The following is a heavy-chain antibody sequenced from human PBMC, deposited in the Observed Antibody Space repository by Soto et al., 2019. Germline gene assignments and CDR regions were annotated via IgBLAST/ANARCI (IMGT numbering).Heavy chain of an antibody. V-gene: IGHV1-2*04. CDR1: GYTFTGYY. D-gene: IGHD6-13*01. CDR3: AREVSSSWLDY. CDR2: INPNSGGT. Sequence: ASVKVSCKASGYTFTGYYMHWVLQAPGQGLEWMGWINPNSGGTNYAQKFQGWVTMTRDTSISTAYMELSRLRSDDTAVYYCAREVSSSWLDYWGQGTLVTVSS. J-gene: IGHJ4*02.